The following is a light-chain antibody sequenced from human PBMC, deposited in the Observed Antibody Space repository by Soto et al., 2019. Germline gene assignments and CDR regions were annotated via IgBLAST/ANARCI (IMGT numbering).Light chain of an antibody. CDR2: GAS. J-gene: IGKJ1*01. V-gene: IGKV3-20*01. Sequence: EIVLTHSPGTLSLSPGERATLSCSASQSVSNNYLAWYQQKPGQAPRLLIYGASSRATGIPDRFSGSGSGTDFTLTISGLEPEDFALYYCQQYHNSPLTFGQGTKVDI. CDR3: QQYHNSPLT. CDR1: QSVSNNY.